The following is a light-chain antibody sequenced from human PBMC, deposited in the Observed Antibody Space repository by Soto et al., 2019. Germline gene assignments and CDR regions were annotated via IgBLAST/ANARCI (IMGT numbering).Light chain of an antibody. Sequence: EIVMTQSPAPLSVSPGERATLSCRASQSVSSNLAWYQQKPGQAPRLLIYGASTRTTAIQARISGGGSGTEFTLTISSLQSEDFAVFYCQQYNNWSPWTFGQGTKVEIK. CDR1: QSVSSN. CDR3: QQYNNWSPWT. V-gene: IGKV3-15*01. J-gene: IGKJ1*01. CDR2: GAS.